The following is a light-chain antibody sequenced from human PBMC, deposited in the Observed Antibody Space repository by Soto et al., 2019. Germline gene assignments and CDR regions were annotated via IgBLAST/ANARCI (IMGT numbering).Light chain of an antibody. CDR1: SSDVGGYNY. V-gene: IGLV2-8*01. CDR2: EVS. CDR3: SSYEGSNNLV. Sequence: QSVLTQPPSASGSPEQSVTISCTGTSSDVGGYNYVSWYQQHPGKAPKLMIYEVSKRPSGVPDRFSGSKSGNTASLTVSGLQAEDEADYYCSSYEGSNNLVFGTGTKVTVL. J-gene: IGLJ1*01.